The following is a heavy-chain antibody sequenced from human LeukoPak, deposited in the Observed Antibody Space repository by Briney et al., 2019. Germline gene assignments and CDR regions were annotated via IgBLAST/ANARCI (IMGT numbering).Heavy chain of an antibody. D-gene: IGHD2-15*01. CDR1: GGTLNSYV. V-gene: IGHV1-69*06. CDR3: ATLCCGSYYMDV. Sequence: ASVKVSCKASGGTLNSYVISWVRQAPGQGLEWMGGIIPISGTTNYAQKFQGRVTITADKSTSTAYMELSSLRSEDTAVYYCATLCCGSYYMDVWGKGTTVTISS. J-gene: IGHJ6*03. CDR2: IIPISGTT.